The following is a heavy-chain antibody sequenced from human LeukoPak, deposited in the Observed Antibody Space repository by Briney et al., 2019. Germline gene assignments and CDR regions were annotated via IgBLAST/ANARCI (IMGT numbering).Heavy chain of an antibody. CDR1: GGSISSGGYS. V-gene: IGHV4-30-2*01. CDR3: ARDGSIRGYYYGMDV. Sequence: SETLSLTCAVSGGSISSGGYSWSWIRQPPGKGLEWIGYIYHSGSTYYNPFLKSRVTISVDRSKNQFSLKLSSVTAADTAVYYCARDGSIRGYYYGMDVWGQGTTVTVSS. D-gene: IGHD1-26*01. J-gene: IGHJ6*02. CDR2: IYHSGST.